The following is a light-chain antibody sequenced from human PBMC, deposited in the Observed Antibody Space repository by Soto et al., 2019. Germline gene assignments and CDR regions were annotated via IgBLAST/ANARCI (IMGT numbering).Light chain of an antibody. CDR1: TSNIGKNT. J-gene: IGLJ3*02. CDR2: YDD. CDR3: GAWDDSLNGGV. V-gene: IGLV1-36*01. Sequence: QSVLTQPPSVSEGPGQRVTISCSGSTSNIGKNTVNWYQQLPGEAPKLFIYYDDLLASGVSDRFSGSKSGTSASLAISGLQSEDEADYYCGAWDDSLNGGVFGGGTKVTVL.